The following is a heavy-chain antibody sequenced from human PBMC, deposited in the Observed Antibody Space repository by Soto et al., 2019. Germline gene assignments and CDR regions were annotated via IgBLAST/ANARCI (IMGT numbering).Heavy chain of an antibody. Sequence: QITLKESGPTLVKPTQTLTLTCTFSGFSLSTGGVGVGWIRQPPGKALEWLALIYWDDDKRYSPSLKSRLTIPKDTSKNHVVLTMTNMDPVDTATYFCAHRPGSTGYFHYWCEGTLVTVSS. D-gene: IGHD6-13*01. V-gene: IGHV2-5*02. CDR3: AHRPGSTGYFHY. CDR1: GFSLSTGGVG. CDR2: IYWDDDK. J-gene: IGHJ4*02.